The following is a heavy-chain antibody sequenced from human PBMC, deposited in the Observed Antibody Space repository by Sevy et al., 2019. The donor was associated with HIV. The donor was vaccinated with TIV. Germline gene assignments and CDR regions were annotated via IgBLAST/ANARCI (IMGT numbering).Heavy chain of an antibody. CDR3: ARGGYKYGFQYFDY. CDR1: GGYLSSGDYY. V-gene: IGHV4-30-4*01. J-gene: IGHJ4*02. Sequence: SETLSLTCTVSGGYLSSGDYYWTWIRQPPGTGREWIGYTHYSGTTHYNPSLKGRVTISVDTSKNQLSLKLSSVTAADTAVYYCARGGYKYGFQYFDYWGQGPLVTVSS. CDR2: THYSGTT. D-gene: IGHD5-18*01.